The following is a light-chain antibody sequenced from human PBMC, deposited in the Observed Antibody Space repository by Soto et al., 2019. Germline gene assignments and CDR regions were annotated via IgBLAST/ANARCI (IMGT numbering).Light chain of an antibody. CDR2: EVP. CDR3: MQSLQLPYT. CDR1: QSILYSCVKNL. J-gene: IGKJ2*01. Sequence: DIVLTQSPLSLSVTPGQPATISCRSSQSILYSCVKNLLYWYLKKPGRTPQLLIYEVPNRFSGSPDRFSGSGSGTDFTLKISRVEAEDVGVYYYMQSLQLPYTFGQGTRLEIK. V-gene: IGKV2D-29*01.